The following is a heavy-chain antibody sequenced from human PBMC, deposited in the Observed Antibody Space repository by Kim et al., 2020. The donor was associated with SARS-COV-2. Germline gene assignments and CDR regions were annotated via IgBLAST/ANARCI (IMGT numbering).Heavy chain of an antibody. CDR3: ARGAGYRSYYFDY. D-gene: IGHD3-9*01. Sequence: SETLSLTCTVSGGSISSGGYYWSWIRQHPGKGLEWIGYIYYSGSTYYNPSLKSRVTISVDTSKNQFSLKLSSVTAADTAVYYCARGAGYRSYYFDYWGQGTPVTVSS. CDR1: GGSISSGGYY. V-gene: IGHV4-31*03. J-gene: IGHJ4*02. CDR2: IYYSGST.